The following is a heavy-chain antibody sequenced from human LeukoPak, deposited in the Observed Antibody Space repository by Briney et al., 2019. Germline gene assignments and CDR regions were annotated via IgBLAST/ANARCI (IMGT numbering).Heavy chain of an antibody. CDR3: ARDRAANQDWVEFDP. J-gene: IGHJ5*02. CDR2: IRDSGEA. D-gene: IGHD3/OR15-3a*01. V-gene: IGHV3-66*03. Sequence: GGSLRLSCAASGFTFSHYWMGWVRQAPGKGLEWVGLIRDSGEAFYADFARGRFAISRDESENTLYLQMNSLRVEDTAVYFCARDRAANQDWVEFDPWGQGTPVIVSS. CDR1: GFTFSHYW.